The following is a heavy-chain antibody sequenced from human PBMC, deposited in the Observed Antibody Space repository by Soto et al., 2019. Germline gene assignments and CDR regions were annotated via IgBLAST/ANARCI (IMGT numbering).Heavy chain of an antibody. CDR3: ARGDLDVDIEATIDFDY. V-gene: IGHV1-46*01. Sequence: ASVKVSCKASGYTFTSYYMHWVRQAPGQGLEWMGIINPSGGSTSYAQKFQGRVTMTRDTSTSTVYMELSSLRSEDTAVYYCARGDLDVDIEATIDFDYWGQGTLVTVSS. CDR2: INPSGGST. D-gene: IGHD5-12*01. J-gene: IGHJ4*02. CDR1: GYTFTSYY.